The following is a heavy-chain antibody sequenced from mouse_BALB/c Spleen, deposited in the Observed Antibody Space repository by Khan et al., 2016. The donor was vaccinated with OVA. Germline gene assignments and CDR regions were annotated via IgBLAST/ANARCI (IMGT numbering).Heavy chain of an antibody. D-gene: IGHD2-1*01. CDR2: IYPGDGDT. V-gene: IGHV1-87*01. J-gene: IGHJ2*01. CDR1: GYTFTRYW. CDR3: ASNYGSYFDY. Sequence: QVQLKESGAELARPGASVKLSCKASGYTFTRYWMQWVKQRPGQGLEWIGAIYPGDGDTKYTQKFKGKATLTADKSSSTAYMELSSLASEDSAVYSCASNYGSYFDYWGQGTTLTVSS.